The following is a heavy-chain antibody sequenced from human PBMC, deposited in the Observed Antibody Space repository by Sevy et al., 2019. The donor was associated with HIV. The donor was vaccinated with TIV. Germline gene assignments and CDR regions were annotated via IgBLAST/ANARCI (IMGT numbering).Heavy chain of an antibody. V-gene: IGHV1-24*01. CDR3: ATTKDYYDSSGYPFDY. Sequence: ASVKVSCKVSGRTLTELSIYWVRQAPGKGLEWMGTFDPEDDEKIYAQKFQGRVTMTEDTSTDKAYMELSRLRSEDTAVYYCATTKDYYDSSGYPFDYWGQGTLVTVSS. CDR1: GRTLTELS. CDR2: FDPEDDEK. J-gene: IGHJ4*02. D-gene: IGHD3-22*01.